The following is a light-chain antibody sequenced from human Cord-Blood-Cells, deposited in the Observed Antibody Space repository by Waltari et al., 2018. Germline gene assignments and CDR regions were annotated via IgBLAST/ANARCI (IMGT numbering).Light chain of an antibody. CDR3: CSYAGSSTWV. V-gene: IGLV2-23*01. Sequence: QSALTQPASVSGSPGQSITISCTGTSSDVGSYNLVSWYQQHPGKAPKLMIDEGSKRPSGVSNRFSGSKSGNTASLTISGLQAEDEADYYRCSYAGSSTWVFGRGTKLTVL. J-gene: IGLJ3*02. CDR1: SSDVGSYNL. CDR2: EGS.